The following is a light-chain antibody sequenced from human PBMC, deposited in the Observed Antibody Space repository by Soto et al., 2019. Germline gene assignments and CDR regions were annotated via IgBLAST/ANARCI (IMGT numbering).Light chain of an antibody. CDR3: SSYAGSNNLL. V-gene: IGLV2-8*01. CDR2: EVR. CDR1: SSDIGAYDY. J-gene: IGLJ2*01. Sequence: QSALTQPPSASGSPGQSVTISCTGTSSDIGAYDYVSWYQQYPGKAPRLIIYEVRHRPSGVPDRFSGSKSGNTASLTVSGLQAEDEADYYCSSYAGSNNLLFGGGTKLTVL.